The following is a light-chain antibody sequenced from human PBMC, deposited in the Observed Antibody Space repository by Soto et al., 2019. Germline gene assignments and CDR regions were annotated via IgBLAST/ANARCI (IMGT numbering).Light chain of an antibody. CDR1: QSVSSN. Sequence: EIVMTQSPATLSVSPGERATLSCRASQSVSSNLAWYQQKPGQAPRLLIYGASTRATGVPARFSGSGSGTEFTLTISILQSEDFAAYYCQQYHYWVSFGQGTKVEIK. CDR2: GAS. CDR3: QQYHYWVS. V-gene: IGKV3-15*01. J-gene: IGKJ1*01.